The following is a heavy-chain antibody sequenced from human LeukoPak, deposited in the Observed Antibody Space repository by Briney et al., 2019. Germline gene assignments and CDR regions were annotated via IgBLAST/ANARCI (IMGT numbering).Heavy chain of an antibody. CDR2: INPSGGST. CDR1: GYTFTSYY. Sequence: ASVKVSCKASGYTFTSYYTHWVRQAPGQGLEWMGIINPSGGSTSYAQKFQGRVTMTRDTSTSTVYMELSSLRSEDTAVYYCATRLVGATTGYYYYYMDVWGKGTTVTVSS. CDR3: ATRLVGATTGYYYYYMDV. V-gene: IGHV1-46*01. D-gene: IGHD1-26*01. J-gene: IGHJ6*03.